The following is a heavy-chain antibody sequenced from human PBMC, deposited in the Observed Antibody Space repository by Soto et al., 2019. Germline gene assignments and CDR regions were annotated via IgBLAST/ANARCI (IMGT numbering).Heavy chain of an antibody. D-gene: IGHD5-18*01. CDR2: IRSKANSYAT. CDR3: TNGGYSYGSTGYSEY. V-gene: IGHV3-73*01. Sequence: GGSLRLSCAASGFTFSGSAMHWVRQASGKGLEWVGRIRSKANSYATAYAASVKGRFTISRDDSKNTAYLQMNSLKTEDTAVYYCTNGGYSYGSTGYSEYWGQGTLVTVSS. J-gene: IGHJ4*02. CDR1: GFTFSGSA.